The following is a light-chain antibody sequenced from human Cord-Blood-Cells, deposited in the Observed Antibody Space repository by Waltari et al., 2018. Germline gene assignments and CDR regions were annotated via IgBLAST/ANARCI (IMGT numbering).Light chain of an antibody. CDR3: SSYTSSSTYV. CDR2: EVS. J-gene: IGLJ1*01. CDR1: SSDLGGYNY. Sequence: QSALTQPASVSGSPGPSITIPCTGTSSDLGGYNYVSWYQQHPGKAPKLMIYEVSNRPSGVSNRFSGSKSGNTASLTISGLQAEDEADYYCSSYTSSSTYVFGTGTKVTVL. V-gene: IGLV2-14*01.